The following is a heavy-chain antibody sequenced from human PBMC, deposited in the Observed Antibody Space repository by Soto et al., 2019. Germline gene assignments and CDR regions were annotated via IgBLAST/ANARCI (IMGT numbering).Heavy chain of an antibody. V-gene: IGHV1-69*01. CDR2: IIPIFGTA. D-gene: IGHD1-7*01. CDR1: GGTFSSYA. J-gene: IGHJ6*02. CDR3: AGGLELYYYYYYGMDV. Sequence: QVQLVQSGAEVKKPGSTVNVSCKASGGTFSSYAISWVRQAPGQGLEWMGGIIPIFGTANYAQKFQGRVTITADESTSTAYMELSSLRSEDTAVYYCAGGLELYYYYYYGMDVWGQGTTVTVSS.